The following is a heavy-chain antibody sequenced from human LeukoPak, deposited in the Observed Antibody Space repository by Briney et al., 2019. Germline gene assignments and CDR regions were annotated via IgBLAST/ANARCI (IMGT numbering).Heavy chain of an antibody. CDR1: GFTFSSYW. D-gene: IGHD5-18*01. Sequence: GGSLRLSCAASGFTFSSYWMSWVRQAPGKGLEWVANIKQDGSEKYYVDSVKGRFTISRDNAKNSLYLQMNSLRAEDTAVYYCARDRGYSYGCFDYWGQGTLVTVSP. V-gene: IGHV3-7*01. CDR3: ARDRGYSYGCFDY. CDR2: IKQDGSEK. J-gene: IGHJ4*02.